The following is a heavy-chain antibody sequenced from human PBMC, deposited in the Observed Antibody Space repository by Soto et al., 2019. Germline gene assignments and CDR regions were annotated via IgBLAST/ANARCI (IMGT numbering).Heavy chain of an antibody. CDR2: IYWDDDK. Sequence: QITLKESGPTLVKPTQTLTLTCTFSGFSLSTRGVGVAWIRQPPGKALEWLALIYWDDDKRYSPSLKSRLTITNDTSNNQVVLTMTIMAPGDTATYYCAHSRKSYYDILTGYNYWGQGTLVTVSS. V-gene: IGHV2-5*02. CDR1: GFSLSTRGVG. J-gene: IGHJ4*02. D-gene: IGHD3-9*01. CDR3: AHSRKSYYDILTGYNY.